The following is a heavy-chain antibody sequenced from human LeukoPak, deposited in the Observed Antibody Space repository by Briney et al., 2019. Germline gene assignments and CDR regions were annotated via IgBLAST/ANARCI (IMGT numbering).Heavy chain of an antibody. J-gene: IGHJ3*02. CDR3: ARDHLDAFDI. CDR2: IKQDGSEK. V-gene: IGHV3-7*01. CDR1: GFTFSSCW. Sequence: PGGSLRLSCAASGFTFSSCWMSWVRQAPGKGLEWVANIKQDGSEKYYVDSVKGRFTISRDNAKNSLYLQMNSLRAEDTAVYYCARDHLDAFDIWGQGTMVTVSS.